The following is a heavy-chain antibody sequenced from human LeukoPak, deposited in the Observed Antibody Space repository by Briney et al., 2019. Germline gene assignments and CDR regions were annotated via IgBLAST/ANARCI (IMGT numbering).Heavy chain of an antibody. V-gene: IGHV3-23*01. Sequence: GGSLRLSCAASGFTFSSYAMSWVRQVPGKGLEWVSVVSGSGDNTYYADSVKARFTTSRDNAKNTVYLQMNSLREEDTAVYYCVRDFRSADYWGQGTLVTVSS. CDR2: VSGSGDNT. J-gene: IGHJ4*02. CDR1: GFTFSSYA. CDR3: VRDFRSADY.